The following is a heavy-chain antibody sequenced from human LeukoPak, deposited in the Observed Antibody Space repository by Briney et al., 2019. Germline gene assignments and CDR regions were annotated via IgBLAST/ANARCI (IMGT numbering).Heavy chain of an antibody. D-gene: IGHD2-15*01. J-gene: IGHJ4*02. V-gene: IGHV4-59*08. Sequence: SETLSLTCTVSGGSIRSYYWSWIRQPPGKGLEWIGYIYYSGNTNYNPSLKSRLTISIDTSKNQFSLKLSSVTAADTAVYYCARLRGRGGSCYFDYWGQGTLVTVSS. CDR2: IYYSGNT. CDR3: ARLRGRGGSCYFDY. CDR1: GGSIRSYY.